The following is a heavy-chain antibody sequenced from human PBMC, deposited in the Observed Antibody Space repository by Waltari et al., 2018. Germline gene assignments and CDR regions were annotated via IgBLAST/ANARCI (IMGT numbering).Heavy chain of an antibody. D-gene: IGHD1-26*01. V-gene: IGHV1-8*01. CDR2: MNPNSGNT. CDR1: GYTFTSYD. CDR3: ARDLSGSYRGGYFDY. Sequence: QVQLVQSGAEVKKSGASGASVKVSCKASGYTFTSYDINWVRQATGQGLEWRGWMNPNSGNTGYAQKFQGRVTMTRNTSISTVYMELSSLRSEDTAVYYCARDLSGSYRGGYFDYWGQGTLVTVSS. J-gene: IGHJ4*02.